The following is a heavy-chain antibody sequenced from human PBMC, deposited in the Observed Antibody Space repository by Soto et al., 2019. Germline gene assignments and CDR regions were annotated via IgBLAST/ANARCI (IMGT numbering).Heavy chain of an antibody. CDR3: ARDRRFYDSGSYDIANDAFDV. D-gene: IGHD3-22*01. CDR1: GYTFTVYH. J-gene: IGHJ3*01. CDR2: INPNSGGT. Sequence: ASVKVSCKASGYTFTVYHMHFVRQAPGQWLECMGWINPNSGGTNYAQNFQGRVTMTRDTSISTAYMEVSRLRSDDTAVYYCARDRRFYDSGSYDIANDAFDVWGQGTMVTVSS. V-gene: IGHV1-2*02.